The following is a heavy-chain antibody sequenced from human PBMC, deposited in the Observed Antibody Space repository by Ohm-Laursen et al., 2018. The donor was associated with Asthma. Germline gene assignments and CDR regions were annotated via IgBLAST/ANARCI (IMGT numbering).Heavy chain of an antibody. Sequence: SETLSLTCTVSGGSISSGGYYWGWIRQHPGKGLEWIGYIYYSGSTYYNPSLKSRVTISVDTSKNQFSLKLSSVTAADTAVYYCARMGYSSRHNWFDPWGQGTLVTVSS. D-gene: IGHD6-13*01. J-gene: IGHJ5*02. CDR1: GGSISSGGYY. V-gene: IGHV4-39*01. CDR3: ARMGYSSRHNWFDP. CDR2: IYYSGST.